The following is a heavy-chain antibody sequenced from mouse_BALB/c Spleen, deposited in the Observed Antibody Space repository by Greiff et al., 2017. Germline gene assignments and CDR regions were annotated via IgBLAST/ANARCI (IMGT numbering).Heavy chain of an antibody. Sequence: VQLQQSGPELVKPGASVRISCKASGYTFTSYYIHWVKQRPGQGLEWIGWIYPGNVNTKYNEKFKGKATLTADKSSSTAYMQLSSLTSEDSAVYFCARMDYSDYWGQGTTLTVSS. CDR3: ARMDYSDY. J-gene: IGHJ2*01. CDR2: IYPGNVNT. V-gene: IGHV1S56*01. CDR1: GYTFTSYY.